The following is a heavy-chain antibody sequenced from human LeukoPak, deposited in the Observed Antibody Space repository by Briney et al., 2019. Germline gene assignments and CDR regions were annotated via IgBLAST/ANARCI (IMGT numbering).Heavy chain of an antibody. J-gene: IGHJ5*02. CDR3: ARTVYSSTWYSNWFDP. V-gene: IGHV4-59*11. CDR1: GGSISSHY. D-gene: IGHD6-13*01. CDR2: IYYSGNT. Sequence: PSETLSLTCTVSGGSISSHYWSWIRQPPGKGLEWIGYIYYSGNTNYNPSLKSRVTISVDTSKNQFSLRLSSVTAADTAVYYCARTVYSSTWYSNWFDPWGQGTLVTVSS.